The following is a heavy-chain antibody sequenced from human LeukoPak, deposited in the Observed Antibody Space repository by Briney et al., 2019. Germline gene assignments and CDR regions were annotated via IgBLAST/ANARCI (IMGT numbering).Heavy chain of an antibody. V-gene: IGHV3-7*01. CDR2: IKGDGSET. J-gene: IGHJ4*02. D-gene: IGHD6-19*01. Sequence: PGGSLRLSCAASAFTFSTSWMSWVRQAPGKGLEWVANIKGDGSETYYVDSVKGRFTIYRDNTKNSLFLQMDSLIAEDTAVYYCVRISTSVAGADYWGQGTLVTVSS. CDR3: VRISTSVAGADY. CDR1: AFTFSTSW.